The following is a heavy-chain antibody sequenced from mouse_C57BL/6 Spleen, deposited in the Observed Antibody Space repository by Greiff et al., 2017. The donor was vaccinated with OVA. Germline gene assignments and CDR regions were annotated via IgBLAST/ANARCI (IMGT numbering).Heavy chain of an antibody. CDR1: GFTFSSYA. CDR2: ISSGGDYI. J-gene: IGHJ2*01. V-gene: IGHV5-9-1*02. Sequence: EVQGVESGEGLVKPGGSLKLSCAASGFTFSSYAMSWVRQTPEKRLEWVAYISSGGDYIYYADTVKGRFTISRDNARNTLYLQMSSLKSEDTAMYYCTRTPIYYDYDGYYFDYWGKGTTLTVSS. CDR3: TRTPIYYDYDGYYFDY. D-gene: IGHD2-4*01.